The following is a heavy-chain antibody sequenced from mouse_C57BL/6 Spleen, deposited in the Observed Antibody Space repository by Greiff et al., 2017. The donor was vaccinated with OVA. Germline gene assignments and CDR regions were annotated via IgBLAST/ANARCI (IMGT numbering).Heavy chain of an antibody. J-gene: IGHJ4*01. Sequence: EVQRVESGGGLVQPGGSLSLSCAASGFTFTDYYMSWVRQPPGKALEWLGFIRNKANGYTTEYSASVKGRFTISRDNSQSILYLPMNALRAEDSATYYCARWHYYAMDYWGQGTSVTVSS. V-gene: IGHV7-3*01. CDR3: ARWHYYAMDY. CDR1: GFTFTDYY. CDR2: IRNKANGYTT.